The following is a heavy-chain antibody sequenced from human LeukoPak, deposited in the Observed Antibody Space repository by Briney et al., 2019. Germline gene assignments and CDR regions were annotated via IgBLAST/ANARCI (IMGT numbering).Heavy chain of an antibody. D-gene: IGHD3-10*01. CDR3: ASVLWFGGIFFDY. CDR1: GFTFSSYS. V-gene: IGHV3-48*04. Sequence: GESLRLSCAASGFTFSSYSMNWVRQAPGKGLEWVSYISSTGSMINYADSVKGRFTISRDNAKNSLYLQMNSLRVEDTAVYYCASVLWFGGIFFDYWGQGTLVTVSS. J-gene: IGHJ4*02. CDR2: ISSTGSMI.